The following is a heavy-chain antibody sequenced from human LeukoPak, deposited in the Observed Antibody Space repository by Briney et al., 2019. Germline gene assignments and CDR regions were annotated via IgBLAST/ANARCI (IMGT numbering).Heavy chain of an antibody. Sequence: ASVKVSCKASGGTFSSYAISWVRQAPGQGLEWMGGFDPEDGETIYAQKFQGRVTMTEDTSTDTAYMELSSLRSEDTAVYYCATRYSITIFGVALDVWGKGTTVTVSS. CDR1: GGTFSSYA. D-gene: IGHD3-3*01. CDR3: ATRYSITIFGVALDV. CDR2: FDPEDGET. V-gene: IGHV1-24*01. J-gene: IGHJ6*04.